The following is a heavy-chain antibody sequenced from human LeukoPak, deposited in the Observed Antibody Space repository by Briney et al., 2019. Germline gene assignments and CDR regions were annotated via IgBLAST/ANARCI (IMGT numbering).Heavy chain of an antibody. CDR2: IKQDGSEK. CDR3: ARGGSGYSSSWFDY. V-gene: IGHV3-7*01. Sequence: GGSLRLSCAASGFTFSSYWMSWVRQAPGKGLEWVANIKQDGSEKYYVDSVKGRFTISRDNAKNSLYLQMNSLRAEDTAVYYCARGGSGYSSSWFDYWGQGTLVTVSS. CDR1: GFTFSSYW. D-gene: IGHD6-13*01. J-gene: IGHJ4*02.